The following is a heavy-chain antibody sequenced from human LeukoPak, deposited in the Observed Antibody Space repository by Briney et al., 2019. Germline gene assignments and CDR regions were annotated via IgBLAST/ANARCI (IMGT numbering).Heavy chain of an antibody. CDR3: TRDKKYYYYSNGMDV. CDR1: GFTFSRYW. J-gene: IGHJ6*02. D-gene: IGHD3-22*01. CDR2: IKQDGSEK. Sequence: GGSLRLSCAASGFTFSRYWMSWVRQAPGKGLEWVANIKQDGSEKYYVDSVKGRFTISRDNAKNTVYLQMNSLRAEDTAVYYCTRDKKYYYYSNGMDVWGQGTTVTVTS. V-gene: IGHV3-7*01.